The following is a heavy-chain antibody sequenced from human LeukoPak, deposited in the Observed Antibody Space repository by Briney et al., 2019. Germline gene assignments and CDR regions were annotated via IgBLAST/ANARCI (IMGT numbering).Heavy chain of an antibody. CDR2: ISYDGRNK. D-gene: IGHD3-10*01. CDR3: TSAYNIEVRGVPPADY. CDR1: GFTFQNYG. Sequence: GGSLRLSCAGSGFTFQNYGMHWVRQAPDKGLEWVAVISYDGRNKFYADSVKGRFTVSRDNSKNTLYLEINNLRPEDTAIYYSTSAYNIEVRGVPPADYWGQGTQVTVSS. V-gene: IGHV3-30*03. J-gene: IGHJ4*02.